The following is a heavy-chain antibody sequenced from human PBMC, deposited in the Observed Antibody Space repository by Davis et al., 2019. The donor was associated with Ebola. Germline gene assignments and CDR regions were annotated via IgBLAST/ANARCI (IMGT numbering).Heavy chain of an antibody. D-gene: IGHD4-17*01. CDR2: ISSSGSHT. J-gene: IGHJ4*02. CDR3: VRDQTGSDYEFDY. V-gene: IGHV3-21*04. Sequence: GESLKISCTASGLSIHMFWMTWVRQAPGKGLEWVSFISSSGSHTFYADSVKGRFTISRDNAKNSLFLQMNSLRLEDTAVYYCVRDQTGSDYEFDYWGQGTPVTVSS. CDR1: GLSIHMFW.